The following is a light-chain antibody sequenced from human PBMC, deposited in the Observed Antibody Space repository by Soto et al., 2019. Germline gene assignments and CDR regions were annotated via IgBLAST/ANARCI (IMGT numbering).Light chain of an antibody. Sequence: EIVMTQSPATLSVSPGERATLSCRASQSVSSNLAWYMQKSGQPPRLLIYGASTRATGVPARFSGSGSGTDFTLPISSLQSGDFAVYYCQHYHNWPPWTVGQGTKVEIK. J-gene: IGKJ1*01. CDR2: GAS. CDR3: QHYHNWPPWT. CDR1: QSVSSN. V-gene: IGKV3-15*01.